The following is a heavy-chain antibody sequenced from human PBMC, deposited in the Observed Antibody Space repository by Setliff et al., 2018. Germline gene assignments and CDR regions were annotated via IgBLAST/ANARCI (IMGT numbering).Heavy chain of an antibody. CDR2: INHSGNT. V-gene: IGHV4-4*02. Sequence: PSETLRLSCAGSGFSFSIFWMSWVRQPPEKGLEWIGEINHSGNTNYNPSLKSRVTISVDTSKNQFSLKLKSVTAADTAVYYCARAPGRNIRGGYWGQGALVTVSS. CDR1: GFSFSIFW. J-gene: IGHJ4*02. CDR3: ARAPGRNIRGGY. D-gene: IGHD3-10*01.